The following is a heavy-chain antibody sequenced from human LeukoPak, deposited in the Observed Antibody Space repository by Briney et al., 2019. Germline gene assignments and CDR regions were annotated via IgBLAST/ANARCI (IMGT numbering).Heavy chain of an antibody. CDR2: ISGGGGYP. D-gene: IGHD6-13*01. Sequence: GGSLRLSCAASGFTFSGNVMNWIRHRTGKGLEWVSSISGGGGYPYYADSVKGRFTISRDNSKNTLYLQMHSLRVEDTAMYYCARDPPGIAASGTGGWGQGTLVTVSS. J-gene: IGHJ4*02. CDR3: ARDPPGIAASGTGG. CDR1: GFTFSGNV. V-gene: IGHV3-23*01.